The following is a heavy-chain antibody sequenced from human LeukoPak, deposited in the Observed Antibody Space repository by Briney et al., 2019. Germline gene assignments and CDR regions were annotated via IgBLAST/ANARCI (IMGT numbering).Heavy chain of an antibody. CDR2: IIPIFGTA. CDR1: GGTFSSYA. D-gene: IGHD3-16*01. Sequence: SVKVSCKASGGTFSSYAISWVRQAPGQGLEWMGGIIPIFGTANYAQKFQGRVTITADESTSTAYMELSSLRSEDTAVYYCARVYEYDYVWGSYVQWGQGTLVTVSS. CDR3: ARVYEYDYVWGSYVQ. J-gene: IGHJ4*02. V-gene: IGHV1-69*13.